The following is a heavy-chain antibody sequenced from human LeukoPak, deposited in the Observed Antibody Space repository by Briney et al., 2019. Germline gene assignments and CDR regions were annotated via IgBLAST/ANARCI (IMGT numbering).Heavy chain of an antibody. CDR2: INPNSGGT. D-gene: IGHD2-2*01. J-gene: IGHJ4*02. Sequence: GASVKVSCKVSGYTLTELSMHWVRQAPGQGLEWMGWINPNSGGTNYAQKFQGRVTMTRDTSISTAYMELSRLRSDDTAVYYCATRPYCSSTSCFDYWGQGTLVTVSS. CDR1: GYTLTELS. V-gene: IGHV1-2*02. CDR3: ATRPYCSSTSCFDY.